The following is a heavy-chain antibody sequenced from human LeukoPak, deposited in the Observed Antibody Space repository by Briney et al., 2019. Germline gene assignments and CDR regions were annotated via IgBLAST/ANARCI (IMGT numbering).Heavy chain of an antibody. CDR2: IYTSGST. D-gene: IGHD3-3*01. J-gene: IGHJ5*02. V-gene: IGHV4-61*02. Sequence: PSETLSLTCTVSGGSISSSSYYWSWIRQPAGKGLEWIGRIYTSGSTNYNPSLKSRVTISVDTSKNQFSLKLSSVTAADTAVYYCARDEIFGWFDPWGQGTLVTVSS. CDR1: GGSISSSSYY. CDR3: ARDEIFGWFDP.